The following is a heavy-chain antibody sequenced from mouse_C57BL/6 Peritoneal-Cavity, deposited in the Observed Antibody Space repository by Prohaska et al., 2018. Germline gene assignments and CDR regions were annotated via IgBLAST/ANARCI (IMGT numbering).Heavy chain of an antibody. CDR3: ARCHSSGYLLYYYAMDY. J-gene: IGHJ4*01. CDR2: INPNNGGT. V-gene: IGHV1-26*01. D-gene: IGHD3-2*02. Sequence: SVNISCKASGYTFTDYYMNWVKQSHGKSLDWIGDINPNNGGTSYNQKFKGKATLTVDKSSSTAYMELRSLTSEDSAVYYCARCHSSGYLLYYYAMDYWGQGTSVTVSS. CDR1: GYTFTDYY.